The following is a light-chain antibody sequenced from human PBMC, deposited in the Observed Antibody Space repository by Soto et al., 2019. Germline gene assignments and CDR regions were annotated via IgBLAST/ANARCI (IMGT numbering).Light chain of an antibody. CDR2: DAS. J-gene: IGKJ1*01. V-gene: IGKV1-5*01. CDR1: QSISGY. CDR3: QQYNSYSPWT. Sequence: DIQMTQSPSTLSASVGDRVIITCRASQSISGYLAWYQQKPGKAPNLLIYDASSLLSGVPSRFSGSGSGTEFTLTISSLQPDDFATYYCQQYNSYSPWTFGQGTKVDIK.